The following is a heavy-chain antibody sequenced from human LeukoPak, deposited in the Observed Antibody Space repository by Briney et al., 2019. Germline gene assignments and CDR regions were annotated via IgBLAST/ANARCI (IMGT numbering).Heavy chain of an antibody. CDR2: ISGSGGST. CDR1: GFTFSSHA. V-gene: IGHV3-23*01. CDR3: AKDRRYGSGWSRDDY. J-gene: IGHJ4*02. D-gene: IGHD6-19*01. Sequence: GGSLRLSCAASGFTFSSHALSWVRQAPGKGLEWVSAISGSGGSTYYADSVKGRFTISRDNSKNTLYLQMNSLRAEDTAVYYCAKDRRYGSGWSRDDYWGQGTLVTVSS.